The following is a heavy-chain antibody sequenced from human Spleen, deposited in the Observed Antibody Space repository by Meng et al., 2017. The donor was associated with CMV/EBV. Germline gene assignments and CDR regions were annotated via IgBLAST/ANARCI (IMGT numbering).Heavy chain of an antibody. J-gene: IGHJ4*02. CDR3: VREDSSGRGGNFDH. D-gene: IGHD6-19*01. CDR1: DLPFSNIW. Sequence: GESLKISCAVSDLPFSNIWMSWIRPAPGKGLEWVGRIRRKSDGGTTDYAAPVKGRFTISRDDSRNMLYLQMSSLRVDDTAVFYCVREDSSGRGGNFDHWGQGTLVTVSS. V-gene: IGHV3-15*01. CDR2: IRRKSDGGTT.